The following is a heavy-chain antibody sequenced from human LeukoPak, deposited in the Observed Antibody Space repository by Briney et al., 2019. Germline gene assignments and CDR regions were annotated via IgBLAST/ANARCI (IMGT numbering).Heavy chain of an antibody. Sequence: SETLSLTCTVSGASIRSSTYYWGWIRQSPGKGLEWIGSIYYDESPDYNPSFKSRVTISVDTSKNQFSLKLSSVTAADTAVYYCARHGGIVVVPGNWFDPWGQGTLVTVSS. CDR1: GASIRSSTYY. D-gene: IGHD2-2*01. CDR2: IYYDESP. CDR3: ARHGGIVVVPGNWFDP. J-gene: IGHJ5*02. V-gene: IGHV4-39*01.